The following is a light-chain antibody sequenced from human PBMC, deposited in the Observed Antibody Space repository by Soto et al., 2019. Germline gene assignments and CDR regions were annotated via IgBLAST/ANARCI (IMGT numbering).Light chain of an antibody. CDR3: QHYNTYPWT. Sequence: DIQMTQSPSTLSASVGDRVTVPCRASQSISSWLAWYQQKAGKAPKLLIYKASALESGVPSRFSGSGSGTEFTLTISSLEPEDFATYYCQHYNTYPWTFGQGTKVDIK. V-gene: IGKV1-5*03. J-gene: IGKJ1*01. CDR1: QSISSW. CDR2: KAS.